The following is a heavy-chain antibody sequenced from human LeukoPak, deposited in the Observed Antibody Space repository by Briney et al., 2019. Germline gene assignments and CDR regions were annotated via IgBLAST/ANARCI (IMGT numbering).Heavy chain of an antibody. CDR2: IIPIFGTA. D-gene: IGHD2-15*01. J-gene: IGHJ5*02. V-gene: IGHV1-69*01. CDR3: ARDYVVAAKEFWFNP. Sequence: SVKVSCKASGGTFSSYAISWVRQAPGQGLEWMGGIIPIFGTANYAQKFQGRVTITADESTSTAYMELSSLRTEDTAVYYCARDYVVAAKEFWFNPWGQGTLVTVSS. CDR1: GGTFSSYA.